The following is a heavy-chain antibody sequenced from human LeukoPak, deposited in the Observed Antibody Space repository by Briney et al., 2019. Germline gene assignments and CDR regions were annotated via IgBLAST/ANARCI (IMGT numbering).Heavy chain of an antibody. CDR1: GLTFSSYG. D-gene: IGHD6-19*01. V-gene: IGHV3-30*18. CDR2: ISYDGSNK. CDR3: AKITKYSSGWYWYGMDV. J-gene: IGHJ6*02. Sequence: GSLRLSCAASGLTFSSYGMHWVREAPGKGLEWVAVISYDGSNKYYADSVKGRFTISRDNSKNTLYLQMNSLRAEDTAVYYCAKITKYSSGWYWYGMDVWGQGTTVTVSS.